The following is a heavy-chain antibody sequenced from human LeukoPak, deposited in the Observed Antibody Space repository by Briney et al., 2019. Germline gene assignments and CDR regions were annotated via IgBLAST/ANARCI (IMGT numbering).Heavy chain of an antibody. Sequence: GRSLRLSCAASGFTFSAYAMHWVRQAPGTALEWVTLISYDGSNKFYADSVKGRFTISRDNSKNTLHLQMNSLRGEDTAVYYCARDRYGSGRGGMDVWGQGTTGTVSS. V-gene: IGHV3-30-3*01. D-gene: IGHD3-10*01. CDR3: ARDRYGSGRGGMDV. J-gene: IGHJ6*02. CDR2: ISYDGSNK. CDR1: GFTFSAYA.